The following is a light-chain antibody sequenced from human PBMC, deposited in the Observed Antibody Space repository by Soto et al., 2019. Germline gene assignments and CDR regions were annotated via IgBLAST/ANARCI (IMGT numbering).Light chain of an antibody. CDR1: QAIRND. V-gene: IGKV1-6*01. CDR3: LQDYTYPRT. Sequence: AIQMTQSPSSLSASVGDIVTITCRASQAIRNDLDWYQQKPGKAPKLLIYGSSSLQSGVPSRFSGSGSGTDFTLTISSLQPEDFATYYCLQDYTYPRTFGQGTKVEIK. J-gene: IGKJ1*01. CDR2: GSS.